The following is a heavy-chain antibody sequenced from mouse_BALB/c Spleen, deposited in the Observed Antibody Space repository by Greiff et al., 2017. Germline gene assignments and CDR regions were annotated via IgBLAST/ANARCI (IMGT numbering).Heavy chain of an antibody. CDR3: TRGDRYDY. V-gene: IGHV5-6-4*01. J-gene: IGHJ2*01. CDR1: GFTFSSYT. Sequence: EVKLVESGGGLVKPGGSLKLSCAASGFTFSSYTMSWVRQTPEKRLEWVATISSGGGNTYYPDSVKGRFTISRDNAKNTLYLQMSSLKSEDTAMYYCTRGDRYDYWGQGTTLTVSS. D-gene: IGHD2-14*01. CDR2: ISSGGGNT.